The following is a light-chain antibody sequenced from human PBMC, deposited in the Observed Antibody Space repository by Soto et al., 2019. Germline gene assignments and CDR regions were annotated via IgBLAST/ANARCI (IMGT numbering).Light chain of an antibody. V-gene: IGKV3-15*01. CDR1: QSVSSN. CDR2: GAS. CDR3: QQYNNWPRGT. Sequence: EIVMTQSPATLSVSPGERATLSCRASQSVSSNLAWYQQKPGQPPRLLIYGASTRATGIPARFSGSGSGTEFTLTISSLQSEDFAVYYCQQYNNWPRGTFGQGTKVE. J-gene: IGKJ1*01.